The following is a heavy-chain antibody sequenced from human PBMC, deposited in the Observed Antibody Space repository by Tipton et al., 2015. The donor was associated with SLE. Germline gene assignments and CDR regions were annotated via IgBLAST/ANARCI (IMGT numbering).Heavy chain of an antibody. CDR1: GYTFTSYY. CDR3: ARDHEFWRDGQDAFDI. Sequence: QVQLVQSGAEVKKPGASVKVSCKASGYTFTSYYMHWVRQAPGQGLEWMGWMNPNSGNTGYAQKFQGRVTMTRNTSISTAYMELSSLRSEDTAVYYCARDHEFWRDGQDAFDIWGQGTVVTVSS. V-gene: IGHV1-8*02. J-gene: IGHJ3*02. D-gene: IGHD3-3*01. CDR2: MNPNSGNT.